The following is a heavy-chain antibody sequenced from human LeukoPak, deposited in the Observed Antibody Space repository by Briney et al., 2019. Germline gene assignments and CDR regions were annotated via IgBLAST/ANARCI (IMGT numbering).Heavy chain of an antibody. CDR2: IYHSGST. Sequence: SDTLSLTCAVSGYSIRSGDYWGRIRPSPGKGLEWIGNIYHSGSTLYNPSLKSRVTISVDTFKNKFSLKLSSVTAADTAVYYCARNRSVTTTPGFDHWGQGTLVTVSS. CDR3: ARNRSVTTTPGFDH. J-gene: IGHJ4*02. CDR1: GYSIRSGDY. D-gene: IGHD4-17*01. V-gene: IGHV4-38-2*01.